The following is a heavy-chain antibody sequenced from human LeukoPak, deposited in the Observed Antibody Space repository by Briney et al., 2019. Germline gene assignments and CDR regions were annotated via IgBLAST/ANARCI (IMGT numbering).Heavy chain of an antibody. D-gene: IGHD5-18*01. CDR2: ISAYNGNT. Sequence: ASVKVSCKASGYTFTSYGISWVRQAPGQGLEWMGWISAYNGNTNYAQKLQGRVTMTTDTSTSTAYMELRSLRSDDTAVYYCARLLDTAMVTSYWFDPWGQGTLATVSS. J-gene: IGHJ5*02. CDR1: GYTFTSYG. V-gene: IGHV1-18*01. CDR3: ARLLDTAMVTSYWFDP.